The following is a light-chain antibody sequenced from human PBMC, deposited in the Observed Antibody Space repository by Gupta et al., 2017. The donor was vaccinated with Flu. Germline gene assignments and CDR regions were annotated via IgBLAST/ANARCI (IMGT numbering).Light chain of an antibody. J-gene: IGLJ3*02. CDR3: AARDDNLDGWV. CDR2: SND. CDR1: SSNVGSNY. Sequence: RITISCSGSSSNVGSNYLYWYQHLPGTAPILLIYSNDRRPSGIPDRFSGSKSGTSGSLAISGLRAEDEADYFCAARDDNLDGWVFGGGTKLTVL. V-gene: IGLV1-47*02.